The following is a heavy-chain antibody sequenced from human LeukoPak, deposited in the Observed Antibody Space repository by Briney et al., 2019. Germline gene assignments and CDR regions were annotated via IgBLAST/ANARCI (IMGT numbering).Heavy chain of an antibody. J-gene: IGHJ4*02. CDR3: AKGYTTGWSDGYLDY. CDR1: GFSLSNYA. V-gene: IGHV3-23*01. Sequence: GGSLRLSCAASGFSLSNYAMNWVRQTPGKGLEWVSGISGGNTYYADSVRGRFTISRDSSKNTLYLHMDNLRAEDTAVYLCAKGYTTGWSDGYLDYWGQGTLVSVSS. CDR2: ISGGNT. D-gene: IGHD6-19*01.